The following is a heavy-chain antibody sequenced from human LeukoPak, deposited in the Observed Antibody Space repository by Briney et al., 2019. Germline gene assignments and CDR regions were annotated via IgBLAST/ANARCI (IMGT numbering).Heavy chain of an antibody. CDR3: ARTKSGWYYSDY. CDR1: GGSMRSYY. J-gene: IGHJ4*02. V-gene: IGHV4-59*08. D-gene: IGHD6-19*01. Sequence: PSETLSLTCTVSGGSMRSYYWSWIRQPPGKGLELIGYVYYSGTANYNPSLESRVTILVDTSKNQFSLSLSSVTAADTAVYYCARTKSGWYYSDYWGQGTLVSVSS. CDR2: VYYSGTA.